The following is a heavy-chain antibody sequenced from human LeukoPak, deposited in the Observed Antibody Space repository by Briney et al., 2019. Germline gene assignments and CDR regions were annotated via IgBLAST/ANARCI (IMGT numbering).Heavy chain of an antibody. D-gene: IGHD3-22*01. CDR2: INPSGST. CDR1: GGSLSGYH. V-gene: IGHV4-34*01. J-gene: IGHJ6*03. Sequence: SETLSLTCAVYGGSLSGYHWTWIRQSPGKGLEWIGDINPSGSTYYDPSLKSRLTISVDTSKNQFSLKLRSVTAADTAVYYCARGRHDITMIVVVMTSVSYFLDVWGKGTTVTVS. CDR3: ARGRHDITMIVVVMTSVSYFLDV.